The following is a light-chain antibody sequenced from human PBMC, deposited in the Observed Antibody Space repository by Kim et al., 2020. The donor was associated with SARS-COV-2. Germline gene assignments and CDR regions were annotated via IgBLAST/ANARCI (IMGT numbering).Light chain of an antibody. J-gene: IGLJ2*01. CDR1: KLGDKY. Sequence: VSPGQTARITGSGDKLGDKYASWYQQKPGKSPVVVIYQDKNRPSGIPERFSGSSSGNTATLTISETQAMDEADYYCQAWDSNTVVFGGGTQLTVL. V-gene: IGLV3-1*01. CDR2: QDK. CDR3: QAWDSNTVV.